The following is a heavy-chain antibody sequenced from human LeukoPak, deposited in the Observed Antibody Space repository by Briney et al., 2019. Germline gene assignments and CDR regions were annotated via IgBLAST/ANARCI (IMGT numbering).Heavy chain of an antibody. D-gene: IGHD3-22*01. Sequence: GASVKVSCKASGYTFTSYAMHWVRQAPGQRLEWVGWINAGNGNTKYSQKFQGRVTITRDTSASTAYMELSSLRSEDTAVYYCERDLDSSREDVWGQGTTVTVSS. CDR1: GYTFTSYA. J-gene: IGHJ6*02. V-gene: IGHV1-3*01. CDR2: INAGNGNT. CDR3: ERDLDSSREDV.